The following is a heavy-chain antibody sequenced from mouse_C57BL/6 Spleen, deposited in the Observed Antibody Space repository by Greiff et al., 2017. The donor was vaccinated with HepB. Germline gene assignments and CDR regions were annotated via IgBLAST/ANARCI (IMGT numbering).Heavy chain of an antibody. CDR1: GYTFTSYW. Sequence: VKLQQPGAELVKPGASVKMSCKASGYTFTSYWITWVKQRPGQGLEWIGDIYPGSGSTNYNEKFKSKATLTVDTSSSTAYMQLSSLTSEDSAVYYCARSRYYYGSSDYWGQGTTLTVSS. CDR3: ARSRYYYGSSDY. J-gene: IGHJ2*01. V-gene: IGHV1-55*01. CDR2: IYPGSGST. D-gene: IGHD1-1*01.